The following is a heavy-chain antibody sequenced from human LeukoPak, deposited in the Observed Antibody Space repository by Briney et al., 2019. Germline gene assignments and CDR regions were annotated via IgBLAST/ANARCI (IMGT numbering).Heavy chain of an antibody. CDR3: ARAARFYGSSGAHAFDI. CDR2: IGIGGDT. Sequence: QAGGSLRLSCVASGFTFSNYDMHWVRQGTGKGLEWVSGIGIGGDTHYPDSVKGRFTISRENAKNSLYLQMNSLRVGDTAMYYCARAARFYGSSGAHAFDIWGQGTKVTVSS. D-gene: IGHD3-22*01. J-gene: IGHJ3*02. V-gene: IGHV3-13*01. CDR1: GFTFSNYD.